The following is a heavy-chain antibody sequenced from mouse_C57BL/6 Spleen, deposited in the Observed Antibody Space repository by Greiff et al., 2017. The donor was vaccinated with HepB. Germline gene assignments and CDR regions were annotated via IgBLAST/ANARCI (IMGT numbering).Heavy chain of an antibody. CDR1: GFTFSSYA. J-gene: IGHJ2*01. CDR2: ISDGGSYT. V-gene: IGHV5-4*01. Sequence: EVKLVESGGGLVKPGGSLKLSCAASGFTFSSYAMSWVRQTPEKRLEWVATISDGGSYTYYPDNVKGRFTISRDNAKNNLYLQMSHLKSEDTAMYYCAREPNYYGSSYAYYFDYWGQGTTLTVSS. CDR3: AREPNYYGSSYAYYFDY. D-gene: IGHD1-1*01.